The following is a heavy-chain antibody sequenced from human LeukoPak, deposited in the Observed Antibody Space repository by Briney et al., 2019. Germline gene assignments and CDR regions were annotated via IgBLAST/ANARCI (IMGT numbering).Heavy chain of an antibody. CDR2: IYSGGST. CDR3: ARTTMVRGVTGTDY. D-gene: IGHD3-10*01. Sequence: GGSLRLSCAASGFTVSSNYMSWVRQAPGKGLEWVSVIYSGGSTYYADSVRGRFTISRDNSKNTLYLQMNSLRAEDTAVYYCARTTMVRGVTGTDYWGQGTLVTVSS. J-gene: IGHJ4*02. CDR1: GFTVSSNY. V-gene: IGHV3-66*01.